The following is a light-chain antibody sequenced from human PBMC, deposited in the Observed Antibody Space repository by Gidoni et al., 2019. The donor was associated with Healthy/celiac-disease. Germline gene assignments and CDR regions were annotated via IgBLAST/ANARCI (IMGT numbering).Light chain of an antibody. CDR3: CSYAGSSTSVV. J-gene: IGLJ2*01. CDR2: EVS. CDR1: SSDVGSYNL. Sequence: QSALTQPASVSGSPGQSITISCTGTSSDVGSYNLVSWYPQHPGKAPKRMIYEVSKRPSGVSNRFSGSKSGNTASLTISGLQAEDEADYYCCSYAGSSTSVVFGGGTKLTVL. V-gene: IGLV2-23*02.